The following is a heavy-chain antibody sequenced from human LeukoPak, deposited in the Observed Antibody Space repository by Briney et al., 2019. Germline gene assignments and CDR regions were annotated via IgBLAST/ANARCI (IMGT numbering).Heavy chain of an antibody. CDR2: VYTSGNT. D-gene: IGHD3-10*01. Sequence: PSETLSLTCTVSGGSITSGSYYWSWIRQPAGKGLEWIGRVYTSGNTNYNPSLKSRLTISLDTSNNQFSLRLSSVTAADTAVYYCARRNSYYGSGSYYYYMDVWGKGTTVTVSS. CDR1: GGSITSGSYY. CDR3: ARRNSYYGSGSYYYYMDV. J-gene: IGHJ6*03. V-gene: IGHV4-61*02.